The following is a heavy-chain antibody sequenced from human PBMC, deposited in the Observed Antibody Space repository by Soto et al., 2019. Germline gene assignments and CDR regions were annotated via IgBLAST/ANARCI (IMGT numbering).Heavy chain of an antibody. D-gene: IGHD2-15*01. Sequence: EVQLVESGGGLVRPGGSLRLSCETSGFIFTDAWMNWVRQAPGKGLEWVGRVKTKAQGERKDYGEAVQGRFTISGDDSKNSLRLQMSGLRGEDAAVYYCTTGSVEGYWGQGVLVTVSS. CDR2: VKTKAQGERK. V-gene: IGHV3-15*07. J-gene: IGHJ4*02. CDR1: GFIFTDAW. CDR3: TTGSVEGY.